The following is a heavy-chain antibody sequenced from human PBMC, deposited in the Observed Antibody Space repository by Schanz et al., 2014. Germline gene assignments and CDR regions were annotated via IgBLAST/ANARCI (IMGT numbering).Heavy chain of an antibody. CDR3: AASSGWHPSTDY. CDR2: ISDSGDTA. Sequence: EVQLLESGGGLVQPGGSLKLSCAASGLIFSNYVMSWVRQAPGKGLEWVSLISDSGDTAYYADSVKGRFTISRDNFKGALYLQMSSLRAEDTAVYYCAASSGWHPSTDYWGQGTLVTVSS. J-gene: IGHJ4*02. D-gene: IGHD6-19*01. V-gene: IGHV3-23*01. CDR1: GLIFSNYV.